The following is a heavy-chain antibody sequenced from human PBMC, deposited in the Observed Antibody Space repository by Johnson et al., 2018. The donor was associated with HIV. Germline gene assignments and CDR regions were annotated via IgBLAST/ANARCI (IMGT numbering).Heavy chain of an antibody. Sequence: QVQLVESGGGVVQPGRSLRLSCAASGFTFSSYGMHWVRQAPGKGLEWVAVISYDGSNKYYADSVKGRFTISRDNSKNTLYLQMNSLRAEDTAVYYCAKGLGRAAAGTRNAFDIWGQGTMDTVSS. CDR1: GFTFSSYG. CDR3: AKGLGRAAAGTRNAFDI. V-gene: IGHV3-30*18. J-gene: IGHJ3*02. CDR2: ISYDGSNK. D-gene: IGHD6-13*01.